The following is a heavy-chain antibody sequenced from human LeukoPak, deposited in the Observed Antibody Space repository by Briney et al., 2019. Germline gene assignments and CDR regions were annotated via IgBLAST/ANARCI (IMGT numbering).Heavy chain of an antibody. CDR1: VFTFTRFW. CDR3: TRGAEAPFDY. J-gene: IGHJ4*02. V-gene: IGHV3-74*01. Sequence: GGSLRLSCAGSVFTFTRFWMHWVRQAPGKGLVGVSRINVEGSTTTYADSVEGRFTISRDENTLYLQMHHLRLDATAVYYCTRGAEAPFDYCGQGTLVTAPS. CDR2: INVEGSTT.